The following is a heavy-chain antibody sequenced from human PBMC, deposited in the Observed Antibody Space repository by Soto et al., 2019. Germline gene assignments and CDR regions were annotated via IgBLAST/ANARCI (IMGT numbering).Heavy chain of an antibody. Sequence: PGGSLRLSCAASGFTFSSYEMNWVRQAPGKGLEWVSYISGSGKTIYYADSVKGRFTISRDNAKNSLYLQMNSLRAEDTAVYYCARVKDIAVTGTPRWFDPGAREPWSPSPQ. D-gene: IGHD6-19*01. V-gene: IGHV3-48*03. CDR3: ARVKDIAVTGTPRWFDP. CDR2: ISGSGKTI. J-gene: IGHJ5*02. CDR1: GFTFSSYE.